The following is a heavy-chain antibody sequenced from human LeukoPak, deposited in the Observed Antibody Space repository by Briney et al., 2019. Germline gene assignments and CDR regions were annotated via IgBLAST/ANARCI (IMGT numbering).Heavy chain of an antibody. Sequence: LPGGSLRLSCAASGFTFSSYGMHWVRQAPGKGLEWVAVISYDGSNKYYADSVKGRFTISRDNSKNTLYLQMNSLRAEDTAVYYCAKDQDGSYYYWGQGTLVTDSS. D-gene: IGHD1-26*01. CDR3: AKDQDGSYYY. J-gene: IGHJ4*02. V-gene: IGHV3-30*18. CDR1: GFTFSSYG. CDR2: ISYDGSNK.